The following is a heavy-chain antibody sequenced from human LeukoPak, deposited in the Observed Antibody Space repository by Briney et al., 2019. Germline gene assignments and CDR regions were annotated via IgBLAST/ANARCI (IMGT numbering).Heavy chain of an antibody. CDR1: GFTFGSYA. CDR2: IFGSGGSA. Sequence: PGGSLRLSCAASGFTFGSYAMYWVRQAPGKGLEWVSGIFGSGGSAHYADSVKGRFSISRDNSKNTVYLQMDSLRAEDTAVYYCAREKYYYDSSGLPDYWGQGTLVTVSS. D-gene: IGHD3-22*01. J-gene: IGHJ4*02. CDR3: AREKYYYDSSGLPDY. V-gene: IGHV3-23*01.